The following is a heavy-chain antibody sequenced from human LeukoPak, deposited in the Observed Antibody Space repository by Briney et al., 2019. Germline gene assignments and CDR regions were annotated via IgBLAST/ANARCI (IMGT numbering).Heavy chain of an antibody. CDR2: IYYSGST. J-gene: IGHJ4*02. CDR1: GGSISSSSYY. D-gene: IGHD6-13*01. V-gene: IGHV4-39*01. CDR3: ARLNGWEMYSSSWYVPRFDY. Sequence: EPSETLSLTCTVSGGSISSSSYYWGWIRQPPGKGLEWIGSIYYSGSTYYNPSLKSRVTISVDTSKNQFSLKLSSVTAADTAVYYCARLNGWEMYSSSWYVPRFDYWGQGTLVTVSS.